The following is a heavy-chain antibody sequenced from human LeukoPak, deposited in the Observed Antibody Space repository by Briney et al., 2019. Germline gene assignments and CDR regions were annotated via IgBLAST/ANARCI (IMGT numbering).Heavy chain of an antibody. CDR2: INPEGAST. CDR3: ARGTAITAGIDF. D-gene: IGHD6-19*01. V-gene: IGHV3-74*01. J-gene: IGHJ4*02. Sequence: GGSLRLSCTASGFSFSTYWMFWVRHAPGRGLVWVSQINPEGASTTYGDPAKGRFTASRDNAKNALHLQMNSLRVDDTAVYYCARGTAITAGIDFWGQGTLVTVSS. CDR1: GFSFSTYW.